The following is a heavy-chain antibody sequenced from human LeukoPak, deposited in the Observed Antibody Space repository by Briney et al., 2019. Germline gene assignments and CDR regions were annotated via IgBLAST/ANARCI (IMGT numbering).Heavy chain of an antibody. CDR1: GFTFSSYE. CDR3: ARGFELDY. J-gene: IGHJ4*02. CDR2: ISSSGSTI. Sequence: GGSLRLSCAASGFTFSSYEMNWVRQVPGKGLEWVSYISSSGSTIYYADSVKGRFTISRDDARNSLYLQMNSLRAEDTAVYFCARGFELDYWAQGTLVTVSS. V-gene: IGHV3-48*03.